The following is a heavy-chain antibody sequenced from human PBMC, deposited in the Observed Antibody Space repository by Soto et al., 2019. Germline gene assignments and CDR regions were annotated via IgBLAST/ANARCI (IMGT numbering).Heavy chain of an antibody. CDR2: ISSSSNYI. CDR1: EFAFSTYS. J-gene: IGHJ4*02. Sequence: EVQLVESGGGLVKPGGSLRLSCAASEFAFSTYSMNWVRQAPGKGLEWVSSISSSSNYIYYADSVKGRFTISRDNAKNSLYLQISSLRDEDTAVYYWARDFDGRRTLDYWDQGTLVTVSS. D-gene: IGHD4-17*01. CDR3: ARDFDGRRTLDY. V-gene: IGHV3-21*01.